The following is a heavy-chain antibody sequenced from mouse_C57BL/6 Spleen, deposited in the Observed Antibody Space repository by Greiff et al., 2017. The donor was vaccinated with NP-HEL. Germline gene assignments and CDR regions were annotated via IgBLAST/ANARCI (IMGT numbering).Heavy chain of an antibody. CDR2: IYPGSGST. Sequence: VQLQQPGAELVKPGASVKMSCKASGYTFTSYWLTWVKQRPGQGLEWIGDIYPGSGSTNYNEKFKSKATLTVDTSSSTAYMQLSSLTSEDSAVYYCARRLRITTVVATDWYFDVWGTGTTVTVSS. CDR3: ARRLRITTVVATDWYFDV. D-gene: IGHD1-1*01. CDR1: GYTFTSYW. V-gene: IGHV1-55*01. J-gene: IGHJ1*03.